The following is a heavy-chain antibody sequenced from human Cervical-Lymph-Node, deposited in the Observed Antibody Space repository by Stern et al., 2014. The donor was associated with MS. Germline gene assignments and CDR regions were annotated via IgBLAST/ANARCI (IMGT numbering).Heavy chain of an antibody. Sequence: EVQLVQSGGGLVQPGGSLRLSCAASGSTLSTHNMNWVRQAPGKGLEWVSYISRSSTSIYYADSVKGRFTIYRDNARDSLSLQMNSLRDEDTAVYYCATEVLARFESWGQGTLVAVSS. CDR2: ISRSSTSI. J-gene: IGHJ4*02. CDR3: ATEVLARFES. V-gene: IGHV3-48*02. CDR1: GSTLSTHN.